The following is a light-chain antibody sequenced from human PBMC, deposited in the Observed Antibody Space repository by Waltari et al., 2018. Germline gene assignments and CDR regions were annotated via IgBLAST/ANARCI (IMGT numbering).Light chain of an antibody. CDR1: SSDVRSYNY. CDR2: AVT. J-gene: IGLJ1*01. Sequence: QSALTQPASVSGSPGQSLTLTCTGTSSDVRSYNYVSWYQQYPGKAPKLLIYAVTQRPSGVSDRFSGSKSGNTASLTISGLQAEDEADYYCCSYAGDSLYVFGTGTTVTV. CDR3: CSYAGDSLYV. V-gene: IGLV2-23*02.